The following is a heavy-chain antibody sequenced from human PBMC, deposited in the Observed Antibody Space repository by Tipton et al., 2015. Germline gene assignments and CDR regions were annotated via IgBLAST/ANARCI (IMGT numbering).Heavy chain of an antibody. CDR3: ACQDYDILTRDYQTVDY. Sequence: TPSLTCAVSAYSITSDYYWGWIRQPPGKGLEWIGSISHSGNTYYNPSLKSRVTISVDTSKNQFSLRVRSVTAADTAVYYCACQDYDILTRDYQTVDYWGQGTLVTVSS. D-gene: IGHD3-9*01. CDR1: AYSITSDYY. J-gene: IGHJ4*02. CDR2: ISHSGNT. V-gene: IGHV4-38-2*01.